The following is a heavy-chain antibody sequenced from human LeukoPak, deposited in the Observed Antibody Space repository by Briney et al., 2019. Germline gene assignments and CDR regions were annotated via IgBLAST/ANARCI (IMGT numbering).Heavy chain of an antibody. V-gene: IGHV1-3*01. CDR3: ARAAAGTRYFQH. D-gene: IGHD6-13*01. CDR2: INAGNGNT. CDR1: GYTFTSYY. Sequence: ASVKVSCKASGYTFTSYYMHWVRQAPGQRLEWMGWINAGNGNTKYSQKFQGRVTITRDTSASTAYMELSSLRSEDTAVYYCARAAAGTRYFQHWGQGTLVTVSS. J-gene: IGHJ1*01.